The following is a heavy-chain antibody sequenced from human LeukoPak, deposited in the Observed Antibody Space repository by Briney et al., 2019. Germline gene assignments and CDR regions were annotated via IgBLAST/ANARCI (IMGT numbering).Heavy chain of an antibody. CDR2: INPNINGT. V-gene: IGHV1-2*02. CDR3: ARERTPGSGYGVDY. CDR1: GYTFTGYY. J-gene: IGHJ4*02. Sequence: GASVKVSCKASGYTFTGYYIHWGRQAPGQGLEWMGWINPNINGTNYAQKFQGRVTMTGDRSISTAYMELSRLRADDTAVYYCARERTPGSGYGVDYWSQGTVVTVSS. D-gene: IGHD6-25*01.